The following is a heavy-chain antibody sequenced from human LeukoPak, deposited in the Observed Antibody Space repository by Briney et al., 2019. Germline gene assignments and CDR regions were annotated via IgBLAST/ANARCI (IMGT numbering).Heavy chain of an antibody. CDR2: IYYRGNT. Sequence: SETLSLTCTVSGGSISSSAYYWAWIRQPPGRGLEWIGSIYYRGNTYHNPSLKSRVTISVDTSKNQFSLSVISVTAADTAVYFCARPTTGPATQGYDSWGQGILVTVAS. D-gene: IGHD1-1*01. V-gene: IGHV4-39*01. J-gene: IGHJ4*02. CDR3: ARPTTGPATQGYDS. CDR1: GGSISSSAYY.